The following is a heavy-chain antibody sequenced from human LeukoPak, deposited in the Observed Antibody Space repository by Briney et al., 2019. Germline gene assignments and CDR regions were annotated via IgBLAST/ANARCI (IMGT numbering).Heavy chain of an antibody. J-gene: IGHJ4*02. CDR2: ISSSSSTI. CDR3: AKGGQQLVRYYFDY. V-gene: IGHV3-48*01. D-gene: IGHD6-13*01. CDR1: GFTFSSYS. Sequence: GGSLRLSCAASGFTFSSYSMNWVRQAPGKGLEWVSYISSSSSTIYYADSVKGRFTIYRDNAKNSLYLQMNSLRAEDTAVYYCAKGGQQLVRYYFDYWGQGTLVTVSS.